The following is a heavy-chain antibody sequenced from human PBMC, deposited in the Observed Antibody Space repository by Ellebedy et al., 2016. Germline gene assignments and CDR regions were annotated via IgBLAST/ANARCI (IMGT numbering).Heavy chain of an antibody. J-gene: IGHJ4*02. CDR3: ARQTLAAATDY. CDR2: IYHSGST. V-gene: IGHV4-4*02. Sequence: SETLSLTCAVSGGSISSSNWWSWVRQPPGKGLEWIGEIYHSGSTNYNPSLKSRVTISVDTSKNQFSLKLSSVTAADTAVYYCARQTLAAATDYWGQGTLVTVSS. D-gene: IGHD2-15*01. CDR1: GGSISSSNW.